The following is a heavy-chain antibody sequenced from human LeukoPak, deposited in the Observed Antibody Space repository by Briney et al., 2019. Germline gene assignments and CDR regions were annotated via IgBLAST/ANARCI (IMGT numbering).Heavy chain of an antibody. CDR1: GFTFSSYW. J-gene: IGHJ4*02. CDR3: ASLLDYSRVDH. D-gene: IGHD5-12*01. CDR2: INSDGSST. V-gene: IGHV3-74*01. Sequence: GGSLRLSCAASGFTFSSYWMHWVRQAPGKGLVWVSRINSDGSSTSYADSVKGRFTISRDNAKNTLYLQMNSLRAEDTAVYYCASLLDYSRVDHWGQGTLVTVSS.